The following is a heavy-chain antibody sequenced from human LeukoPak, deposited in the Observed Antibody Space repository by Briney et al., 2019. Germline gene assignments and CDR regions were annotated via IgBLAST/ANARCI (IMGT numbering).Heavy chain of an antibody. V-gene: IGHV3-21*01. Sequence: PGGSLRLSCAASGFTFSSYSMNWVRQAPGKGLEWVSSISSSSSYIHYADSVKGRFTISRDNAKNPLYLQMNSLRAEDTAVYYCARRGRDGTSPLDYWGQGTLVTVSS. CDR1: GFTFSSYS. D-gene: IGHD5-24*01. CDR2: ISSSSSYI. J-gene: IGHJ4*02. CDR3: ARRGRDGTSPLDY.